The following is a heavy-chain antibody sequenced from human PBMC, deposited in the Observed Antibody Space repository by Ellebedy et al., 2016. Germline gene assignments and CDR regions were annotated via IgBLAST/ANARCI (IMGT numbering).Heavy chain of an antibody. D-gene: IGHD3-9*01. CDR1: GFTLSNYW. J-gene: IGHJ6*02. CDR3: ARDLGYYDILTGYRPRFYYGMDV. V-gene: IGHV3-74*01. Sequence: GGSLRLSCAASGFTLSNYWVHWVRQAPGKGLVWISLMKSGGETFYEDSLQGRFTISRDNSKNMLYLQMNSLRAEDTAGYYCARDLGYYDILTGYRPRFYYGMDVWGQGTTVTVSS. CDR2: MKSGGET.